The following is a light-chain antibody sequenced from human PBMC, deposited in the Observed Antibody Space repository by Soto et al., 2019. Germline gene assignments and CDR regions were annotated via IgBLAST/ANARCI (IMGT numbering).Light chain of an antibody. CDR1: QGIANY. Sequence: DLQLTQSPSFLSASVGDRVSITCRASQGIANYLAWFQQKPGKAPELLIFAASTLRSGVPLRFSGSGSGTEYTLTVSSLQPEDFGTYYCQQLYNYPRTFGQGTKVEIK. V-gene: IGKV1-9*01. CDR3: QQLYNYPRT. J-gene: IGKJ1*01. CDR2: AAS.